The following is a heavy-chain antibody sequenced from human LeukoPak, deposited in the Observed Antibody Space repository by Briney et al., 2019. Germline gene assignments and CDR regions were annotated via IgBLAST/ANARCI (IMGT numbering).Heavy chain of an antibody. CDR3: ARDKKGFDCSSTSCYDYYYYYYYMDV. Sequence: PGGSLRLSCAASGFTFSSYSMNGVRQAPGKGREWVSSINSSSSYIYYADEVKGRFTISRDNAKNSLYLQMNSLRAEDTAVYYCARDKKGFDCSSTSCYDYYYYYYYMDVWGKGTTVTVSS. D-gene: IGHD2-2*01. CDR2: INSSSSYI. V-gene: IGHV3-21*01. CDR1: GFTFSSYS. J-gene: IGHJ6*03.